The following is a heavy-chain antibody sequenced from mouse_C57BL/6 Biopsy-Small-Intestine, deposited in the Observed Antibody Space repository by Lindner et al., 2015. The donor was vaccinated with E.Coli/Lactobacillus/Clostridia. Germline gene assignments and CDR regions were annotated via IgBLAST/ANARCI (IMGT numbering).Heavy chain of an antibody. J-gene: IGHJ2*01. D-gene: IGHD1-3*01. CDR3: ARNVNYGYCSGSSCYFDS. V-gene: IGHV1-84*02. CDR1: GYTFTDYS. Sequence: SVKVSCKTSGYTFTDYSMDWVRQAPGQGLEWMGWISPNSGNTNYAQKFRGRVTMTRDTSVSTAYMDLSDLRSDDTAVYYCARNVNYGYCSGSSCYFDSWGQGT. CDR2: ISPNSGNT.